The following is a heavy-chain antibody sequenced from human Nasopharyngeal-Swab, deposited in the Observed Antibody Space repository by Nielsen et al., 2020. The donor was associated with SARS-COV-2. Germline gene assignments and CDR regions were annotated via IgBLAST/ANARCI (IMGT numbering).Heavy chain of an antibody. Sequence: GGSLRLSCAAPGFIVSSTYMSWVRQAPGKGLEWVSVTEIGGITHYADSVKGRFTISRDSSTNTLYLQMNSLRVEDTAVYYCARDLGGGYCTTINCLGSWGQGTLVTVSS. CDR1: GFIVSSTY. CDR2: TEIGGIT. D-gene: IGHD2-8*01. J-gene: IGHJ1*01. V-gene: IGHV3-53*01. CDR3: ARDLGGGYCTTINCLGS.